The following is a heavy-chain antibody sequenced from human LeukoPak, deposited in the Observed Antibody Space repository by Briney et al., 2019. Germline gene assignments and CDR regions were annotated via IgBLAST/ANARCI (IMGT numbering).Heavy chain of an antibody. CDR2: ISGGST. CDR1: GFTVSSNE. CDR3: ARGFCSSTSCEKDVDY. D-gene: IGHD2-2*01. J-gene: IGHJ4*02. V-gene: IGHV3-38-3*01. Sequence: QPGGSLRLSCAASGFTVSSNEMSWVRQAPGKGLEWVSSISGGSTYYADSRKGRFTISRDNSKNTLHLQMNSLRAEDTAVYYCARGFCSSTSCEKDVDYWGQGTLVTVSS.